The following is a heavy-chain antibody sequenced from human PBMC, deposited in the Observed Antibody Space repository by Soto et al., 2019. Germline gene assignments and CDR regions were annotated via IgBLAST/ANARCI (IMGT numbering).Heavy chain of an antibody. Sequence: QMQLVQSGPEVKKPETSVKVSCKASGFTFTSSAVQWVRQARGQRLEWIGWIVVGSGNTNYAQKFQERGTITRDMSTSTAYMELSSLRSEDTAVYYCAASRHLVGAIVWGQGTTVTVSS. CDR2: IVVGSGNT. CDR3: AASRHLVGAIV. D-gene: IGHD1-26*01. V-gene: IGHV1-58*01. J-gene: IGHJ6*02. CDR1: GFTFTSSA.